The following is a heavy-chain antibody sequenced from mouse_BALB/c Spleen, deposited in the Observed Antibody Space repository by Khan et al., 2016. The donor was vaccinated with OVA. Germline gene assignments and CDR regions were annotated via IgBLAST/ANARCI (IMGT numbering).Heavy chain of an antibody. CDR2: IAYTGSP. CDR1: GYSITSDYV. CDR3: ASGRLLLRYAGYMDY. Sequence: VQLQQSGPGLLKPSQSLSLSCTVTGYSITSDYVRNWIRQFPGNKLEWMAYIAYTGSPTYNPSFRSRISITRETSTNPSFLQLTSLTTEDTATYYSASGRLLLRYAGYMDYWGQGTTLTVSS. D-gene: IGHD1-1*01. J-gene: IGHJ2*01. V-gene: IGHV3-2*02.